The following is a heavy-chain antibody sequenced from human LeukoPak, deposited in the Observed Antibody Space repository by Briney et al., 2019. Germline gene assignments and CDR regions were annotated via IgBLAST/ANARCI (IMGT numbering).Heavy chain of an antibody. Sequence: SETLSLTCTVSGGSISSGDYYWSWIRQPPGKGLEWIGYIYYSGSTYYNPSLKSRVTISVDTSKNQFSLKLSSVTAADTAVYYCTGSTSYVSGSYYNSGMDVWGRGTTVTVSS. J-gene: IGHJ6*02. CDR2: IYYSGST. CDR3: TGSTSYVSGSYYNSGMDV. CDR1: GGSISSGDYY. D-gene: IGHD3-10*01. V-gene: IGHV4-30-4*01.